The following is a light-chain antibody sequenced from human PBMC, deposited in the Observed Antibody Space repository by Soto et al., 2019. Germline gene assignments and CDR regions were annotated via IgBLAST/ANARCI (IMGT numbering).Light chain of an antibody. CDR1: SSDVGGYIS. J-gene: IGLJ2*01. V-gene: IGLV2-8*01. CDR2: EVN. CDR3: SSYAGSNNLGV. Sequence: QSALTQPPSASGSPGQSVTISCTGTSSDVGGYISVSWYQQHPGKAPKLMIYEVNKRPSGVPDRFSGSKSGNTASLTVSGLQAEDEADYYCSSYAGSNNLGVFGGGTKLTVL.